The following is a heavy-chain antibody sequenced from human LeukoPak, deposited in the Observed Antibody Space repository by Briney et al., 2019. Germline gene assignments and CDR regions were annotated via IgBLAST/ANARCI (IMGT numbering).Heavy chain of an antibody. V-gene: IGHV4-4*07. CDR2: IYTSGST. D-gene: IGHD6-19*01. CDR1: GGSISSYY. J-gene: IGHJ6*02. CDR3: AKNKDMREQWLATLRYYYYGMDV. Sequence: KPSETLSLTCTVSGGSISSYYWSWIRQPAGKGQEWIGRIYTSGSTNYNPSLKSRVTMSVDTSKNQFSLKLSSVTAADTAVYYCAKNKDMREQWLATLRYYYYGMDVWGQGTTVTVSS.